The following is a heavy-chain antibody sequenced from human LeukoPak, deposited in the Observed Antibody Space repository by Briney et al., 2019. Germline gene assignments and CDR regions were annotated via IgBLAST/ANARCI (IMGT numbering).Heavy chain of an antibody. Sequence: ASVKVSCKASGYTFTGYYMHWVRQAPGQGLEWMGWINPNSGGTNYVQKFQGRVTMTRDTSINTAYMELSRLRSDDTAVYYCAAVAGTALFDYWGQGTLVTVSS. J-gene: IGHJ4*02. CDR2: INPNSGGT. D-gene: IGHD6-19*01. CDR3: AAVAGTALFDY. CDR1: GYTFTGYY. V-gene: IGHV1-2*02.